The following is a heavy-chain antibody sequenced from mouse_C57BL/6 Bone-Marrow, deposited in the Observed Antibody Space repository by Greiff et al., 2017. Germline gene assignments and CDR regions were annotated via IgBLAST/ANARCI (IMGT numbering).Heavy chain of an antibody. CDR2: IRLKSDNYAT. Sequence: EVKLEESGGGLVQPGGSMKLSCVASGFTFSNYWMNWVRQSPEKGLEWVAQIRLKSDNYATHYAESVKGRFTISRDDSKSSFYLQMNNLRAEDTAIYYCTPMDYCGQGTAVTVSS. V-gene: IGHV6-3*01. CDR1: GFTFSNYW. CDR3: TPMDY. J-gene: IGHJ4*01.